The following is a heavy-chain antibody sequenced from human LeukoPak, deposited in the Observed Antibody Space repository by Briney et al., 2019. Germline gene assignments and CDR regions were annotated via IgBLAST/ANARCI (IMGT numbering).Heavy chain of an antibody. J-gene: IGHJ4*02. V-gene: IGHV1-69*13. D-gene: IGHD5-18*01. Sequence: SVKVSCKASGGTFSSYAISWVRQAPGQGLEWMGGIIPIFGTANYAQKFQGRVTITADESTSTAYMELSSLRPEDTAVYYCATGGYSYGQPFDYWGQGTLVTVSS. CDR3: ATGGYSYGQPFDY. CDR1: GGTFSSYA. CDR2: IIPIFGTA.